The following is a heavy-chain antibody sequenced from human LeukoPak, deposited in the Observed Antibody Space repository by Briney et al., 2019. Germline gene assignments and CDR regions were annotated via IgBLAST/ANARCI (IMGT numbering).Heavy chain of an antibody. CDR2: IIPILGIA. CDR3: ARGGSSSWPYYYYYYMDV. V-gene: IGHV1-69*04. D-gene: IGHD6-13*01. CDR1: GGTFSSYA. J-gene: IGHJ6*03. Sequence: SVKVSCKASGGTFSSYAISWVRQAPGQGLEWMGRIIPILGIANYAQKFQGRVTITADKSTSTAYMELSSLRSEDTAVYYCARGGSSSWPYYYYYYMDVWGKGTTVTVSS.